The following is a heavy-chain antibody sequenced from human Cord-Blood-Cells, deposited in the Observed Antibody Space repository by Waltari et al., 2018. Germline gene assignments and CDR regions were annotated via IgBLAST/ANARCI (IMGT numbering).Heavy chain of an antibody. V-gene: IGHV1-24*01. Sequence: QVQLVQSGAEVKKPEASVKVSCKVSGYTLPELSMHWVRQPPGKGLEWMGGLDPEDGETIYAQKFQRRGTMTEDTSTDTAYMELSSLRSEDTAVYYCATDALKKRDSSGYYYWGQGTLVTVSS. CDR3: ATDALKKRDSSGYYY. J-gene: IGHJ4*02. CDR1: GYTLPELS. CDR2: LDPEDGET. D-gene: IGHD3-22*01.